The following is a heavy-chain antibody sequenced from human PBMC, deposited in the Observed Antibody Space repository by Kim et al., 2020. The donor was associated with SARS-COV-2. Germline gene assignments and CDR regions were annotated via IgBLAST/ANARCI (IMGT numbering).Heavy chain of an antibody. J-gene: IGHJ4*02. D-gene: IGHD3-22*01. CDR2: MNPNSGNT. Sequence: ASVKVSCKASGYTFTSYDINWVRQATGQGLEWMGWMNPNSGNTGYAQKFQGRVTMTRNTSISTAYMELSSLRSEDTAVYYCASIDDSSGYSPPSLRYWGQGTLVTVSS. V-gene: IGHV1-8*01. CDR3: ASIDDSSGYSPPSLRY. CDR1: GYTFTSYD.